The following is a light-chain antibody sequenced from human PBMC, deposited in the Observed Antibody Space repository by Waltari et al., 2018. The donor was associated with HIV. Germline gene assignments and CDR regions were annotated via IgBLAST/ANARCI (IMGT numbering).Light chain of an antibody. J-gene: IGLJ2*01. V-gene: IGLV1-44*01. CDR1: SSNIGSNP. CDR3: AGWDDRLVEV. Sequence: QSVLTQPPSASGTPGQRVTISCSGSSSNIGSNPVNWYQQRPGTAPKLLIYPNNPRPSAVPDRFSGSKPGTSAPLAISGLQSEDEADYYCAGWDDRLVEVFGGGTKLTVL. CDR2: PNN.